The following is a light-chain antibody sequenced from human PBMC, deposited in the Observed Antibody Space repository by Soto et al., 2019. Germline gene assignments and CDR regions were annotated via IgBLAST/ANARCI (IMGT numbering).Light chain of an antibody. CDR2: SAS. Sequence: EIVMTQSPATLSVSPGERVTLSCRASQSISSNLAWYQQKPGQPPRLLFYSASARATGTPARFSGSGSGTEFTLTISSLQSEDVAVYYCQQYHDWPPLTFGGGTNVQNK. V-gene: IGKV3-15*01. CDR1: QSISSN. CDR3: QQYHDWPPLT. J-gene: IGKJ4*01.